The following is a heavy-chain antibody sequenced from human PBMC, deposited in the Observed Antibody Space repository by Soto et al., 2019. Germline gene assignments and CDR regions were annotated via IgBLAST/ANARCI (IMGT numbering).Heavy chain of an antibody. J-gene: IGHJ5*02. CDR3: ARDPGYYDSSGYFPWFDP. CDR2: ISSSSSYI. Sequence: GGSLRLSCAASGFTFSSYAITWVRQAPGKGLEWVSSISSSSSYIYYADSVKGRFTISRDNAKNSLYLQMNSLRAEDTAVYYCARDPGYYDSSGYFPWFDPLGQGTLVTVSS. CDR1: GFTFSSYA. V-gene: IGHV3-21*01. D-gene: IGHD3-22*01.